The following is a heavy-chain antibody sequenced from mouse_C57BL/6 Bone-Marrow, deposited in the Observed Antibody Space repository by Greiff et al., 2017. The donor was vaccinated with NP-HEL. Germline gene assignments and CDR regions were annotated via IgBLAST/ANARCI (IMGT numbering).Heavy chain of an antibody. J-gene: IGHJ2*01. CDR1: GFTFTDYY. V-gene: IGHV7-3*01. D-gene: IGHD2-4*01. CDR2: IRNKANGYTT. CDR3: ARYRSDYDGADFGC. Sequence: EVKLVESGGGLVQPGGSLSLSCAASGFTFTDYYMSWVRQPPGKALEWLGFIRNKANGYTTEYSASVKGRFTISRDNSQSNLYLQMNALRAEDSATYYCARYRSDYDGADFGCWGQGTTLTVSS.